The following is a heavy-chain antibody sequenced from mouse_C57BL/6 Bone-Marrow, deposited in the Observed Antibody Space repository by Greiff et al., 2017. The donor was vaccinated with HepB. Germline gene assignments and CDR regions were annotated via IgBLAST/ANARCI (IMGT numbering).Heavy chain of an antibody. V-gene: IGHV1-66*01. CDR3: AKDYYGSYYAMDY. CDR2: IYPGSGNT. CDR1: GYSFTSYY. Sequence: CGPELVKPGASVKISCKASGYSFTSYYIHWVKQRPGQGLEWIGWIYPGSGNTKYNEKFKGKATLTADTSSSTAYMQLSSLTSEDSAVYYCAKDYYGSYYAMDYWGQGTSVTVSS. D-gene: IGHD1-1*01. J-gene: IGHJ4*01.